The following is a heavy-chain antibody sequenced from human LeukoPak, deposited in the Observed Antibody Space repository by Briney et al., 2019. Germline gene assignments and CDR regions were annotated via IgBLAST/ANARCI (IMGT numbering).Heavy chain of an antibody. D-gene: IGHD1-7*01. CDR1: GYTFTNYY. Sequence: GASVKVSCKASGYTFTNYYFHWVRQAPGQGLEWMGWISAYNGNTNYAQKLQGRVTMTRDTSISTAYMELSRLTSDDTAVYYCARVGGNYAIDYWGQGTLVTVSS. J-gene: IGHJ4*02. V-gene: IGHV1-2*02. CDR3: ARVGGNYAIDY. CDR2: ISAYNGNT.